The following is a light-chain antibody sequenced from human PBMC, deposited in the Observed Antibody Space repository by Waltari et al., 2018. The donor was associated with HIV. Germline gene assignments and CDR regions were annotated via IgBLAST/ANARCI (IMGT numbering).Light chain of an antibody. Sequence: SFALTQPPSVSVAPGQTAKITCGAYNIGSKSVPLYQHIPGQAPVLVVYDDSARPSRIPERFSGSNSGNTATLTISEVEAGDEADYFCQLWDTYREVWVFGGGSTLTVL. V-gene: IGLV3-21*02. CDR3: QLWDTYREVWV. CDR1: NIGSKS. CDR2: DDS. J-gene: IGLJ3*02.